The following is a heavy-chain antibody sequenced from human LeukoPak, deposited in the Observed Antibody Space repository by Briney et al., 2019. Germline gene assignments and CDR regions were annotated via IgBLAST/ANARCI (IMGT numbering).Heavy chain of an antibody. CDR3: ARAIRGSAVDTGDR. J-gene: IGHJ4*02. CDR2: IKNDGSEE. Sequence: GGSLRLSCAASGFTFSSYWMSWVRQAPGKGLEWVANIKNDGSEEYYVDSVKGRFTISRDNAKNSLFLQMNSLTVEDTAVYYCARAIRGSAVDTGDRWGQGTLVTV. V-gene: IGHV3-7*01. D-gene: IGHD3-10*01. CDR1: GFTFSSYW.